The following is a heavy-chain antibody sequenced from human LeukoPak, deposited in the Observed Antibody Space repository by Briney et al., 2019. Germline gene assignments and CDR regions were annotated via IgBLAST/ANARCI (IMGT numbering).Heavy chain of an antibody. CDR1: GYTFTSYG. J-gene: IGHJ6*03. V-gene: IGHV1-18*01. CDR2: ISAYNGNT. D-gene: IGHD6-19*01. Sequence: GASVKVSCKASGYTFTSYGISWVRQAPGQGLEWMGWISAYNGNTKYAQRLQGRVTMTTDTSTSTAYMELRSLRSDDTAVYYCARDPIAVAGTFYMDVWGKGTTVTVSS. CDR3: ARDPIAVAGTFYMDV.